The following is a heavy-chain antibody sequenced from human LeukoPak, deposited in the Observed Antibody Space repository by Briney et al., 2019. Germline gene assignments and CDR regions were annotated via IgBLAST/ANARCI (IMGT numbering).Heavy chain of an antibody. Sequence: GESLKISCKGSGYSFTSYWIGWVRQMPGKGLEWMGIIYPGDSDTRYSPSFQGLVTISADKSISTAYLQWSSLKASDTAMYYCARTHSSSWYGPYYMDVWGKGTTVTVSS. CDR2: IYPGDSDT. CDR1: GYSFTSYW. D-gene: IGHD6-13*01. V-gene: IGHV5-51*01. CDR3: ARTHSSSWYGPYYMDV. J-gene: IGHJ6*03.